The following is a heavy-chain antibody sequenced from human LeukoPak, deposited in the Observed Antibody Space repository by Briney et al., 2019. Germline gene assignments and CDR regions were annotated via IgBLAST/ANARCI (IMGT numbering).Heavy chain of an antibody. CDR3: ARRVEDDASYYYYMDV. Sequence: GASVKVSCKASGYTFTSYAMNWVRQAPGQGLEWMGWINTHTGNPTYAQGFTGRFVFSLDTSVNTAYLQIGTLKAEDTAVYYCARRVEDDASYYYYMDVWGKGTTVTVSS. J-gene: IGHJ6*03. D-gene: IGHD1-1*01. V-gene: IGHV7-4-1*01. CDR1: GYTFTSYA. CDR2: INTHTGNP.